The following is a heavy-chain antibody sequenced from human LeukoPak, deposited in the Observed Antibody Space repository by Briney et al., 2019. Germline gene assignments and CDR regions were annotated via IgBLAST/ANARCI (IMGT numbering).Heavy chain of an antibody. CDR3: ASVTVTTWAPDGHMDV. CDR1: GGTFSNYA. CDR2: IIPMFGTT. V-gene: IGHV1-69*05. J-gene: IGHJ6*03. D-gene: IGHD4-11*01. Sequence: SVKVSCKASGGTFSNYAISWVRQAPGQGLEWMGRIIPMFGTTNYAQKFQGRVTITTDESTSTAYMEVSSLRIEGTAVYYCASVTVTTWAPDGHMDVWGKGTTVTVSS.